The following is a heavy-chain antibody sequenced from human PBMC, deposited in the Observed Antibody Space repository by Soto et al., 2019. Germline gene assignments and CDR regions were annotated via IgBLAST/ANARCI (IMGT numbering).Heavy chain of an antibody. CDR3: ARGFSAGKGSPPDF. CDR1: GFTFSGSS. Sequence: EVQLVESGGGLVQPGGSLKLSCAASGFTFSGSSVHWVRQASGKGLEWVGRIRNKANSYATAYAASVRGRFTISRDDSKNTAFLQMNSLNTEDTAVYYCARGFSAGKGSPPDFWGQGSLVTVSS. V-gene: IGHV3-73*02. CDR2: IRNKANSYAT. J-gene: IGHJ4*02. D-gene: IGHD6-13*01.